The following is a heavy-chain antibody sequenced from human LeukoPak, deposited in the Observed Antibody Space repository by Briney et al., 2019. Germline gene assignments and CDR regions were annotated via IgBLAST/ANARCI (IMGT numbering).Heavy chain of an antibody. J-gene: IGHJ4*02. Sequence: PGGSLRLSCAASGFTFSNYNLTWVRQAPGKGLEWVSYISDGSSTIYYADSVRGRFTISRDNAKNSLYLQMNSLRDEDTAVYYCARETVGLDYWGQGTLVTVSS. CDR1: GFTFSNYN. CDR2: ISDGSSTI. V-gene: IGHV3-48*02. D-gene: IGHD4-17*01. CDR3: ARETVGLDY.